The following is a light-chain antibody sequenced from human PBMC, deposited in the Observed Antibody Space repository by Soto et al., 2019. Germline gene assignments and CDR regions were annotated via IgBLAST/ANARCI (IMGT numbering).Light chain of an antibody. CDR2: AGS. V-gene: IGKV2-28*01. Sequence: EIVMTQSPLSLPVTPGEPASISCKSSQSLLHSNGYNYLDWYLQKPGQSPQLLIYAGSNRASGVPDRFSGSGSGTDFTLKISSVEAEDVAFYYCMQALQAPFTFGPGTKVDIK. CDR1: QSLLHSNGYNY. J-gene: IGKJ3*01. CDR3: MQALQAPFT.